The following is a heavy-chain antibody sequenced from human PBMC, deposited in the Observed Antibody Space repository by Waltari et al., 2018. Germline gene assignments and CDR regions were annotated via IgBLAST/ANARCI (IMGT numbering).Heavy chain of an antibody. CDR2: INPNSGGT. CDR1: GSTYTGYY. J-gene: IGHJ4*02. Sequence: QLQLVQSGAEVKMPGASGKVSCPASGSTYTGYYLHWARQAPGQGLEWMGWINPNSGGTNYAQKFQGRVTMTRDTSISTAHMELSRLRSDDTAVYYCARRITVTTLFGYWGQGTLVTVSS. CDR3: ARRITVTTLFGY. V-gene: IGHV1-2*02. D-gene: IGHD4-4*01.